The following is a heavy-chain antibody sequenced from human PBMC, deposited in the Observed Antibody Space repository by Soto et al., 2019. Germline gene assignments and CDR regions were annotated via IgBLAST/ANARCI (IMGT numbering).Heavy chain of an antibody. V-gene: IGHV2-5*02. CDR2: IYWDDDK. CDR1: GFSLSSSGVG. CDR3: AHRDSNYPTYNWFDP. J-gene: IGHJ5*02. Sequence: QITLKESGPTLVKPTQTLTLTCTFSGFSLSSSGVGVGWIRQPPGKALEWLALIYWDDDKRYSRSLKSRLTITKDTSKNQVVLTMTNMDPVDTATYYCAHRDSNYPTYNWFDPWGQGTLVTVSS. D-gene: IGHD4-4*01.